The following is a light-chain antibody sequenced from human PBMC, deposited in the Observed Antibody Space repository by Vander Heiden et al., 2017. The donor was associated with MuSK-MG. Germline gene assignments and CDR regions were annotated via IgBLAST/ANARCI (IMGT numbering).Light chain of an antibody. Sequence: QSALTQPRSVSGSPGQSVTISCTGTSSDVGGYNYVSWYQQPPGKAPKLMIYDVSKRPSWVPDRFSGSKSGNTASLTISGRKAEEEADYYCCSDAGSYTWVFGGGTKLTVL. CDR3: CSDAGSYTWV. V-gene: IGLV2-11*01. J-gene: IGLJ3*02. CDR1: SSDVGGYNY. CDR2: DVS.